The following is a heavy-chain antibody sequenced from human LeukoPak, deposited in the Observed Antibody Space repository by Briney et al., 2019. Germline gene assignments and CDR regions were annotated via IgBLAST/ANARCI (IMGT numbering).Heavy chain of an antibody. Sequence: GGSLRLSCAASGFTFSSYAIQWVRQAPGKGLEWVAVISYDGSNKYYADSVKGRFTISRDNSKNTLYLQMNSLRAEDTAVYYCANRGMVTHLGFDYWGQGTLVTVSS. CDR3: ANRGMVTHLGFDY. V-gene: IGHV3-30-3*01. CDR2: ISYDGSNK. CDR1: GFTFSSYA. D-gene: IGHD2-21*02. J-gene: IGHJ4*02.